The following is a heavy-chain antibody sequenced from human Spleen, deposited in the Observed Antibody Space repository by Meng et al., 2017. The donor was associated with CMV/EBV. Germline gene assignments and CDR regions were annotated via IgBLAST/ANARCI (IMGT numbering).Heavy chain of an antibody. J-gene: IGHJ4*02. D-gene: IGHD6-13*01. CDR3: AIKERNIAARFDY. V-gene: IGHV4-34*01. CDR1: GGSFSGYY. CDR2: INHSGST. Sequence: SETLSLTCAVYGGSFSGYYWSWIRQPPGKGLEWIGEINHSGSTNYNPSLKSRVTISVDTSKNQFSLKLSSVTAADTAVYYCAIKERNIAARFDYWGQGTLVTVSS.